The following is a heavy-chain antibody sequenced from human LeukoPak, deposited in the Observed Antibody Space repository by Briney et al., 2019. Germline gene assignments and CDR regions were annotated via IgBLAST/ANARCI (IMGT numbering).Heavy chain of an antibody. J-gene: IGHJ3*02. V-gene: IGHV4-61*02. Sequence: PSQTLSLTCTVSGGSISSGSYYWSWIRQPAGKGLEWIGRIYTSGSTNYNPSLKSRVTISVDTSKNQFSLKLSSVTAADTAVYYCASIDTTDAFDIWGQGTTVTVSS. CDR3: ASIDTTDAFDI. CDR1: GGSISSGSYY. D-gene: IGHD1-26*01. CDR2: IYTSGST.